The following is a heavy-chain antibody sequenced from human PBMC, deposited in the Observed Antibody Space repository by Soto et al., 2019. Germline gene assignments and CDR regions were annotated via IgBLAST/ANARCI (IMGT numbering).Heavy chain of an antibody. CDR2: IWYDGSNK. Sequence: QVQLVESGGGVVQPGRSLRLSCAASGFTFSSYGMHWVRQAPGKGLEWVAVIWYDGSNKYYADSVKGRFTISRDNSKNTRYLQMNSLRAEDTAVYYCARTYYDFWSGYYGIGYWGQGTLVTVSS. CDR3: ARTYYDFWSGYYGIGY. J-gene: IGHJ4*02. CDR1: GFTFSSYG. D-gene: IGHD3-3*01. V-gene: IGHV3-33*01.